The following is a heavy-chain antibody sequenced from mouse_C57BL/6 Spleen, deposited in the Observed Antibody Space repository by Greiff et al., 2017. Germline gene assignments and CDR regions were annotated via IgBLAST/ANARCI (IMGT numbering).Heavy chain of an antibody. CDR2: IDPETGGT. CDR3: TRWGDYDGVDY. CDR1: GYTFTDYE. J-gene: IGHJ2*01. Sequence: QVHVKQSGAELVRPGASVTLSCKASGYTFTDYEMHWVKQTPVHGLEWIGAIDPETGGTAYNQKFKGKAILTADKSSSTAYMELRSLTSEDSAVYYCTRWGDYDGVDYWGQGTTLTVSS. V-gene: IGHV1-15*01. D-gene: IGHD2-4*01.